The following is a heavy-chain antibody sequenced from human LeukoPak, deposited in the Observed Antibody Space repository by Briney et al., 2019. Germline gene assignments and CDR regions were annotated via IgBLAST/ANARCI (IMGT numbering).Heavy chain of an antibody. J-gene: IGHJ4*02. CDR2: IYYSGST. CDR1: GGSISSSSYY. D-gene: IGHD4-23*01. Sequence: PSETLSLTCTVSGGSISSSSYYWSWIRQPPGKGLEWIGYIYYSGSTNYNPSLKSRVTISVDTSKNQFSLKLSSVTAADTAVYYCARQNDYGGTWWGQGTLVTVSS. CDR3: ARQNDYGGTW. V-gene: IGHV4-61*01.